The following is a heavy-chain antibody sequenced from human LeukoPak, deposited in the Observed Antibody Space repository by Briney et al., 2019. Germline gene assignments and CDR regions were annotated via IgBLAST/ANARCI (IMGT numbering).Heavy chain of an antibody. CDR3: ARNSRDGYNHFDY. Sequence: SETLSLTCTVSGGSISSYYWSWIRQPPGKGLEWIGYIYYSGSTNYNPSLKSRVTISVDTSKNQFSLKLSSVTAADTAVYYCARNSRDGYNHFDYWGQGTLVTVSS. D-gene: IGHD5-24*01. V-gene: IGHV4-59*01. CDR2: IYYSGST. J-gene: IGHJ4*02. CDR1: GGSISSYY.